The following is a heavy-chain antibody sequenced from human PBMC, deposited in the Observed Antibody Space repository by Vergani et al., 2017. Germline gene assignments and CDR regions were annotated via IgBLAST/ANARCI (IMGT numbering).Heavy chain of an antibody. CDR1: GYSISSGYY. J-gene: IGHJ4*02. CDR2: IYHSGST. CDR3: ARFEVGIDY. D-gene: IGHD2-21*01. V-gene: IGHV4-38-2*01. Sequence: QVQLQESGPGLVKPSETLSLTCAVSGYSISSGYYWGWIRQPPGKGLEWIGSIYHSGSTYYNPSLKSRVTISVDTSKNQFSLKLSSVTAADTAVYYCARFEVGIDYWGQGTLVTVSS.